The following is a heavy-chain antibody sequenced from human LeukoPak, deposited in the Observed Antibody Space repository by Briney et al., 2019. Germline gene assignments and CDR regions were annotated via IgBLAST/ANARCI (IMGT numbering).Heavy chain of an antibody. Sequence: GGSLRLSCAASGFTFSDYYMSWIRQAPGKGLEWVSYISSSGSTIYYADSVKGRFTISRDNAKNSLYLQMNSLRAEDTAVYFCARDATTAVGVVYMDVWGRGTTVTISS. CDR3: ARDATTAVGVVYMDV. CDR1: GFTFSDYY. J-gene: IGHJ6*03. V-gene: IGHV3-11*04. CDR2: ISSSGSTI. D-gene: IGHD6-13*01.